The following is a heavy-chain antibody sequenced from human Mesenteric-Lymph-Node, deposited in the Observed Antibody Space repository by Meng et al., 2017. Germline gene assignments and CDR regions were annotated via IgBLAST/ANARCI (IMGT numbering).Heavy chain of an antibody. Sequence: QVRLQESGPGLVEPSGTRSLTWTVSGDSISSEIWWSWVRQPPGKGLEWIGEVYHRGDTNYNPSLKSRVDISVDKSKNQFYLSLFSVTAADTAVYYCGRDQGRELINHWGQGTLVTVSS. CDR2: VYHRGDT. V-gene: IGHV4-4*02. CDR1: GDSISSEIW. CDR3: GRDQGRELINH. J-gene: IGHJ4*02. D-gene: IGHD1-7*01.